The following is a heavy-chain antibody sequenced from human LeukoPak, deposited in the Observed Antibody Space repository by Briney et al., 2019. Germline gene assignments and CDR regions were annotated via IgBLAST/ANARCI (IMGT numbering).Heavy chain of an antibody. CDR3: ARVRIQLMYD. D-gene: IGHD5-18*01. Sequence: PSETLSLTCAVSGGSISSGGYSWSWIRQPPGKGLEWIGYIYHSGSTYYNPSLKSRVTISVDRSKNQFSLKLSSVTAADTAVYYCARVRIQLMYDWGQGTLVTVSS. CDR1: GGSISSGGYS. CDR2: IYHSGST. J-gene: IGHJ4*02. V-gene: IGHV4-30-2*01.